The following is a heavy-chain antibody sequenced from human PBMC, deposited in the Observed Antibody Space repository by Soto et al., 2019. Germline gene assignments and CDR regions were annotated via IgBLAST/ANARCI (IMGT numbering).Heavy chain of an antibody. D-gene: IGHD1-26*01. CDR2: INAGNGNT. V-gene: IGHV1-3*01. CDR3: ARDRSVGATTTIYDFQH. CDR1: GYTFTSYA. J-gene: IGHJ1*01. Sequence: ASVKXSCKASGYTFTSYAMHWVRQAPGQRLEWMGWINAGNGNTKYSQKFQGRVTITRDTSASTAYMELSSLRSEDTAVYYCARDRSVGATTTIYDFQHWGQGTLVTVSS.